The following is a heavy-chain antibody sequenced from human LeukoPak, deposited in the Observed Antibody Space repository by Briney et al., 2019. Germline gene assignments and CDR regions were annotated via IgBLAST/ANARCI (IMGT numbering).Heavy chain of an antibody. V-gene: IGHV1-69*05. Sequence: SVKVSCKASGGTFSSYAISWVRQAPGQGLEWIGGIIPIFGTANYAQKFQGRVTITTDESTSTAYMELSSLRSEDTAAYYCAREDYGGNSYFDYWGQGTLVTVSS. CDR2: IIPIFGTA. J-gene: IGHJ4*02. D-gene: IGHD4-23*01. CDR3: AREDYGGNSYFDY. CDR1: GGTFSSYA.